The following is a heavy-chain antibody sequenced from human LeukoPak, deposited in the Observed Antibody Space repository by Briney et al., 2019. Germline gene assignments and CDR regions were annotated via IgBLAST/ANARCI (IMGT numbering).Heavy chain of an antibody. D-gene: IGHD1-14*01. CDR2: INPGGSSI. CDR1: GFTFSSYW. Sequence: PGGSLRLSCAASGFTFSSYWMHWVRQVPGKGLVWVARINPGGSSITYADSVKGRFTISRDNAKNTLYLQMDSPGAEDTGVYYCARSNQADDYWGQGTLVTVSS. CDR3: ARSNQADDY. V-gene: IGHV3-74*01. J-gene: IGHJ4*02.